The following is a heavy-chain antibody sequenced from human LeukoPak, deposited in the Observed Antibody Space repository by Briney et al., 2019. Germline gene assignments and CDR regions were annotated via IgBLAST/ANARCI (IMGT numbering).Heavy chain of an antibody. CDR2: IWYDGSNK. CDR3: ARDPLYGSSSLDYYYYYGMDV. Sequence: GGSLRLSCAASGLTFSSYGMHWVRQAPGKGLEWVAVIWYDGSNKYYADSVKGRFTISRDNSKNTLYLQMNSLRAEDTAVYYCARDPLYGSSSLDYYYYYGMDVWGQGTTVTVSS. J-gene: IGHJ6*02. V-gene: IGHV3-33*01. CDR1: GLTFSSYG. D-gene: IGHD6-6*01.